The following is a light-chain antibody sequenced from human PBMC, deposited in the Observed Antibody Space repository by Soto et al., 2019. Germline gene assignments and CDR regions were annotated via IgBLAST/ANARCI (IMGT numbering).Light chain of an antibody. CDR1: QGISSY. CDR2: AAS. Sequence: IRVTQSPPTLSAYVGDRVTITCRASQGISSYLAWYQQKPGKAPKLLIYAASTLQSGVPSRFSGSGSGTDFTLTISRLQPEDFATYYCQQSYSTPMTFGQGTRLEI. J-gene: IGKJ5*01. CDR3: QQSYSTPMT. V-gene: IGKV1-39*01.